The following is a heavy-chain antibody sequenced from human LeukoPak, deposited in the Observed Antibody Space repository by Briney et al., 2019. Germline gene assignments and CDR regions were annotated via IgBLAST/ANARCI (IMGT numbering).Heavy chain of an antibody. CDR3: ARKSGSYPFYNWFDP. Sequence: SETLSLTCTVSGYSISSGYYWGWIRQPPGKGLEWIGSIYHSGSTYYNPSLKSRVTISVDTSKNQFSLKLSSVTAADTAVYYCARKSGSYPFYNWFDPWGQGTLVTVSS. CDR1: GYSISSGYY. V-gene: IGHV4-38-2*02. J-gene: IGHJ5*02. CDR2: IYHSGST. D-gene: IGHD1-26*01.